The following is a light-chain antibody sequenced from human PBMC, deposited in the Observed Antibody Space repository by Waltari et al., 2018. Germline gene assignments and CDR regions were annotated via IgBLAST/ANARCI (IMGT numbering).Light chain of an antibody. CDR3: QQYSSWT. CDR2: WAS. V-gene: IGKV4-1*01. J-gene: IGKJ1*01. Sequence: DIVLTQSPESLAVSLGERATINCKSSQSLFYTSNHKNYLAWFQQKPGQPPRLLIFWASNRESGVPDRFSASGSGTDFALTISSLQAEDVAVYYCQQYSSWTFGQGTRVDIK. CDR1: QSLFYTSNHKNY.